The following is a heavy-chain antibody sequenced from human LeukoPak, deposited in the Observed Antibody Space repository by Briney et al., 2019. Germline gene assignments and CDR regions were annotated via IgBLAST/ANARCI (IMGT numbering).Heavy chain of an antibody. CDR2: ISYVGSNK. V-gene: IGHV3-30-3*01. J-gene: IGHJ3*02. Sequence: PGGSLRLSCAASGFTFSSYAMHWVRQAPGKGLEWVAVISYVGSNKYYADSVKGRFTISRDNSKNTLYLQMNSLRAEDTAVYYCARGETYYYDSSGYNGAFDIWGQGTMVTVSS. D-gene: IGHD3-22*01. CDR3: ARGETYYYDSSGYNGAFDI. CDR1: GFTFSSYA.